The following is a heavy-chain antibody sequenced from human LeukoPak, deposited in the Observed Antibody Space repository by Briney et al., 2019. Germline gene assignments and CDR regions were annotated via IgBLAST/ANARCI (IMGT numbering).Heavy chain of an antibody. CDR1: GYTFTSYY. J-gene: IGHJ5*02. V-gene: IGHV1-46*01. Sequence: GASVTVSCMASGYTFTSYYMHWVRQAPAQGLEWMGIINPSGGNTSYAQKFQGRVTMNRDMSTSTVYMELSMLRSDDTAVYSCARATNWFDPWGEGTLVTVSS. CDR3: ARATNWFDP. CDR2: INPSGGNT.